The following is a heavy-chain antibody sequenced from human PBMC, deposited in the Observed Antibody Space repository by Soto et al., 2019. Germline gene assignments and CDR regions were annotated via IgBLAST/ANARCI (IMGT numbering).Heavy chain of an antibody. V-gene: IGHV1-69*13. D-gene: IGHD3-22*01. Sequence: ASVKVSCKASGGTFSSYAISWVRQAPGQGLEWVGGIIPRFGTANYAQKFQGRVTITADESTSTAYMELGSLRSEDTAMYYCAKVKYDSSGYYRNFDYWGQGTLVTVSS. CDR2: IIPRFGTA. J-gene: IGHJ4*02. CDR1: GGTFSSYA. CDR3: AKVKYDSSGYYRNFDY.